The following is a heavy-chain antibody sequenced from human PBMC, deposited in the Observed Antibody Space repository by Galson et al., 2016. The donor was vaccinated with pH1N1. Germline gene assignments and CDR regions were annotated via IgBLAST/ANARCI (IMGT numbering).Heavy chain of an antibody. D-gene: IGHD2-21*01. CDR3: AKYKGIVAGTLRLFDH. J-gene: IGHJ4*02. Sequence: SLRLSCAASGFTFSNYAMSWVRQSPGKGLEWVSSIGGSGDSTYYADSVKGRFTISRDNSKNTLSLQLDSLKVEDTALYYCAKYKGIVAGTLRLFDHWGQGTLVTVSP. CDR2: IGGSGDST. CDR1: GFTFSNYA. V-gene: IGHV3-23*01.